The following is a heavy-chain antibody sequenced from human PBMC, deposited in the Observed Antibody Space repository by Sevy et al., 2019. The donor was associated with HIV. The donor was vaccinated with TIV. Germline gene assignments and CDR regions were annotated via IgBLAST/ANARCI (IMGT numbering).Heavy chain of an antibody. CDR1: GFIFRSYS. D-gene: IGHD7-27*01. V-gene: IGHV3-48*02. Sequence: GGSLRLSCAASGFIFRSYSMNWVRQAPGKGLEWISYISTGSTTIYYADSVKGRFTVSRDNARSSLFLQMNSLRDEETAVYYCAIDPRDGDDYWGQGTLVPVSS. CDR3: AIDPRDGDDY. CDR2: ISTGSTTI. J-gene: IGHJ4*02.